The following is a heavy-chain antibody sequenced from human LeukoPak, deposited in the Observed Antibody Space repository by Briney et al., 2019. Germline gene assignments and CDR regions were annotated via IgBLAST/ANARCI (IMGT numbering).Heavy chain of an antibody. CDR2: INHSGST. J-gene: IGHJ4*02. CDR3: ARRTAAAGKTFDY. V-gene: IGHV4-34*01. D-gene: IGHD6-13*01. Sequence: SETLSLTCAVCGGSFSGYYWSWIRQPPGKGLEWIGEINHSGSTNYNPSLKSRVTISVDTSKNQFSLKLSSVTAADTAVYYCARRTAAAGKTFDYWGQGTLVTVSS. CDR1: GGSFSGYY.